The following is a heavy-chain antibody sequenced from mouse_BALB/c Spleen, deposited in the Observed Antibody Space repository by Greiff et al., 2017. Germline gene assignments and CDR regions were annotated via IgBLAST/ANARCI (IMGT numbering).Heavy chain of an antibody. J-gene: IGHJ2*01. CDR1: GFTFSSFG. CDR3: ARQGGYYGNYVDY. D-gene: IGHD2-1*01. V-gene: IGHV5-9-3*01. CDR2: ISSGGSYT. Sequence: EVKVVESGGGLVQPGGSRKLSCAASGFTFSSFGMHWVRQTPEKRLEWVATISSGGSYTYYPDSVKGRFTISRDNAKNTLYLQMSSLRSEDTAMYYCARQGGYYGNYVDYWGQGTTLTVSS.